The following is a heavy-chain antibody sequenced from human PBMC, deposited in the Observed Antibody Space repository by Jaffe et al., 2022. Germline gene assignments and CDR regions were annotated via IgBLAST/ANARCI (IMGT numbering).Heavy chain of an antibody. D-gene: IGHD3-10*01. Sequence: QVQLVQSGAEVKKPGSSVKVSCKASGGTFSSYAISWVRQAPGQGLEWMGGIIPIFGTANYAQKFQGRVTITTDESTSTAYMELSSLRSEDTAVYYCARLRGSGSYHWYYFDYWGQGTLVTVSS. CDR1: GGTFSSYA. J-gene: IGHJ4*02. CDR2: IIPIFGTA. CDR3: ARLRGSGSYHWYYFDY. V-gene: IGHV1-69*05.